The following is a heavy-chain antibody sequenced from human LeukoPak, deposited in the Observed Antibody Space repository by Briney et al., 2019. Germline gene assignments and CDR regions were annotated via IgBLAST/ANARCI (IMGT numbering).Heavy chain of an antibody. Sequence: GGSLRLSCAASGFTFSSYAMHWVRQAPGKGLEWVAVISYDGSNKYYADSVKGRFTISRDNSKNTLYQQMNSLRAEDTAVYYCARGGRSSGWYGSYFDYWGQGTLVTVSS. D-gene: IGHD6-19*01. CDR2: ISYDGSNK. CDR3: ARGGRSSGWYGSYFDY. CDR1: GFTFSSYA. V-gene: IGHV3-30*04. J-gene: IGHJ4*02.